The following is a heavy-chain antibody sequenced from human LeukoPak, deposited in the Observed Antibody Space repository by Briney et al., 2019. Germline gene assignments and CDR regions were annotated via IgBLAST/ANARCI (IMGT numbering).Heavy chain of an antibody. D-gene: IGHD3/OR15-3a*01. V-gene: IGHV3-7*01. CDR2: IRPDGSAV. J-gene: IGHJ3*01. CDR3: ARFGLPYSIDL. CDR1: GFTINQHS. Sequence: PGGSLRLSCIASGFTINQHSMSWVRQAPVKGLEWVASIRPDGSAVFYVDSVKGRFTFSRDNAKNSLDMQMNSLRAEDRVVYYCARFGLPYSIDLWGQGTMVTVSS.